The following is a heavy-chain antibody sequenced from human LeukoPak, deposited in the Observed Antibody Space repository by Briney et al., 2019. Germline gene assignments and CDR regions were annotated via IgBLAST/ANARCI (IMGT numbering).Heavy chain of an antibody. D-gene: IGHD5-24*01. Sequence: PGGSLRLSCAASGFTFSSYTMHWVRQAPGKGLEWVSSITGGSNYIFYADSLKGRFTISRDNAKNSLSLQMNSLRAEDTAVYYCAREYNAAFDIWGRGTMATVSS. V-gene: IGHV3-21*01. CDR2: ITGGSNYI. J-gene: IGHJ3*02. CDR3: AREYNAAFDI. CDR1: GFTFSSYT.